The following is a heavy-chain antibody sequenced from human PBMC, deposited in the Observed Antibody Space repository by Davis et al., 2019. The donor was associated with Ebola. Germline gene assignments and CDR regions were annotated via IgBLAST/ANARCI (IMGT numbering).Heavy chain of an antibody. CDR2: ISTNSGDT. J-gene: IGHJ6*02. V-gene: IGHV1-2*06. CDR1: GYTFTGYY. D-gene: IGHD6-13*01. CDR3: ARLSSTWSSLYGMDV. Sequence: ASVKVSCKASGYTFTGYYLHWVRQAPGQGLEWMGRISTNSGDTVYAQKFQGRVTITRDTSATTAYMDLSSLRSEDTAVYFCARLSSTWSSLYGMDVWGQGTTVTVSS.